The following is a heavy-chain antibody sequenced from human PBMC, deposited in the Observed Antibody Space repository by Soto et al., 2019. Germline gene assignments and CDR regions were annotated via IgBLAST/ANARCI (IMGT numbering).Heavy chain of an antibody. D-gene: IGHD4-17*01. J-gene: IGHJ4*02. CDR3: ATRAPIDGDPY. CDR2: VYHSGST. V-gene: IGHV4-4*02. CDR1: GDSISSPTW. Sequence: QVQLQESGPGLVKPSETLSLTCDVSGDSISSPTWWTWVRQPPGKGLEWIGEVYHSGSTNYNSSLKSRVTISVDKSKNQFSLRLTSVTAAYTAVYYCATRAPIDGDPYWGQGTLVTVSS.